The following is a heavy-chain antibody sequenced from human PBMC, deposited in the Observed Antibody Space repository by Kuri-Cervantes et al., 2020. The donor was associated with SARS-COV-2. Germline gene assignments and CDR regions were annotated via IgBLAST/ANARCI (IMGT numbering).Heavy chain of an antibody. J-gene: IGHJ4*02. CDR1: GFTFDDYA. Sequence: SLKISCAASGFTFDDYAMHWVRQAPGKGLEWVSGISWNSGSIGYADSVKGRFTISRDNAKNSLYLQMNSLRAEDTAVYYCASFLLDRFDYWGQGTLVTVSS. CDR2: ISWNSGSI. CDR3: ASFLLDRFDY. D-gene: IGHD1-1*01. V-gene: IGHV3-9*01.